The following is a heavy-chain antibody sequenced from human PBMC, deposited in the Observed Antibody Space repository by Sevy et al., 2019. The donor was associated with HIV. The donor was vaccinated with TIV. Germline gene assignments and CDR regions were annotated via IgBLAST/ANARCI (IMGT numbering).Heavy chain of an antibody. CDR2: IYTSGST. D-gene: IGHD3-10*01. Sequence: SETLSLTCTVSGGSISSYYWSWIRQPAGKVLEWIGRIYTSGSTNYNPSLKSRVTMSVDTSKNQFSLKLSSVTAADTAVYYCARDRAVRGVITRGWFDPWGQGTLVTVSS. J-gene: IGHJ5*02. V-gene: IGHV4-4*07. CDR1: GGSISSYY. CDR3: ARDRAVRGVITRGWFDP.